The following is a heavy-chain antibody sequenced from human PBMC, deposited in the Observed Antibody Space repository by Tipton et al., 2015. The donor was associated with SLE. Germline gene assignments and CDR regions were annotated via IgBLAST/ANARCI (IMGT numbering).Heavy chain of an antibody. Sequence: TLSLTCTVSGGSISSSYWSWIRQPPGKGLEWIGYIYYSGSTNYNPSLKSRVTISVDTSKNQFSLKLSSVTAADTAVYYCARDPRITTILDWFDPWGQGTLVTVSS. CDR3: ARDPRITTILDWFDP. CDR2: IYYSGST. J-gene: IGHJ5*02. D-gene: IGHD3-9*01. V-gene: IGHV4-59*12. CDR1: GGSISSSY.